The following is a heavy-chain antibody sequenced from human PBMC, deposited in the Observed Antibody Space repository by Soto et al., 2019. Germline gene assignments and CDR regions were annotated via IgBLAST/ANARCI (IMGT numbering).Heavy chain of an antibody. D-gene: IGHD2-15*01. V-gene: IGHV4-59*01. Sequence: SETLSLTCTVSGGSISSYYWSWIRQPPGKGLEWIGYIYYSGSTNYNPSLKSRVTISVDTSKNQFSLKLSSVTAADTAVYYCAREWVRGYCSGGSCFTLPNSDPWGQGTLVTVSS. J-gene: IGHJ5*02. CDR2: IYYSGST. CDR3: AREWVRGYCSGGSCFTLPNSDP. CDR1: GGSISSYY.